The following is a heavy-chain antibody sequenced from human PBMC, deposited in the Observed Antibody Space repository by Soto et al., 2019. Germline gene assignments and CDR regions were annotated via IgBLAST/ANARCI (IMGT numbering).Heavy chain of an antibody. J-gene: IGHJ4*02. CDR3: ARAATADMTTVVFFDY. Sequence: PSETLSLTCTVSGGSISRGGYYWSWIRQHPGKGLEWIGYIYYSGSTYYNPSLKSRVTISVDTSKNQFSLKLSSVTAADTAVYYCARAATADMTTVVFFDYWGQGTLVTVSS. CDR1: GGSISRGGYY. CDR2: IYYSGST. V-gene: IGHV4-31*03. D-gene: IGHD4-17*01.